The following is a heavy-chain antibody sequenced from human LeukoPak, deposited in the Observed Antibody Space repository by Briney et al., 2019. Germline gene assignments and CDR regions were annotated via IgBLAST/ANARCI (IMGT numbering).Heavy chain of an antibody. D-gene: IGHD4-23*01. CDR2: IKQDGSEK. CDR1: GFTFTSYW. V-gene: IGHV3-7*01. CDR3: AKGLYGGNPGAFDY. J-gene: IGHJ4*02. Sequence: GGSLRLSCAASGFTFTSYWMSWVRQAPGKGLEWVANIKQDGSEKYYVDSVKGRFTISRDNSKNTVYLQMNSLRAEDTAVYYCAKGLYGGNPGAFDYWGQGTLVTVSS.